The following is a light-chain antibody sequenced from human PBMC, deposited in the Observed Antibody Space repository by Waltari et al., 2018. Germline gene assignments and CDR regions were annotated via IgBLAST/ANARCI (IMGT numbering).Light chain of an antibody. Sequence: QSALTQPASVSGSPGQSIAISCTGTSSDVGVYDYVSWYQQHPGKAPKLIIFDVNYRPSGVSTRFSSSKPGNTASLTISGLQPEDEADYYCSSYLSTNTEVFGGGTKVTVL. CDR1: SSDVGVYDY. CDR2: DVN. V-gene: IGLV2-14*03. CDR3: SSYLSTNTEV. J-gene: IGLJ2*01.